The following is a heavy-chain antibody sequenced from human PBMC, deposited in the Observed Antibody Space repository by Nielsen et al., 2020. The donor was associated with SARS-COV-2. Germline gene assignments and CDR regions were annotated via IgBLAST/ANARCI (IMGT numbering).Heavy chain of an antibody. V-gene: IGHV1-2*06. CDR1: GYTFTSYG. CDR3: AITPFTYYYDSSGYRDFDY. D-gene: IGHD3-22*01. Sequence: ASVKVSCKASGYTFTSYGINWVRQAPGQGLEWMGRINPNSGGTNYAQKFQGRVTMTRDTSISTAYMELSRLRSDDTAVYYCAITPFTYYYDSSGYRDFDYWGQGTLVTVSS. J-gene: IGHJ4*02. CDR2: INPNSGGT.